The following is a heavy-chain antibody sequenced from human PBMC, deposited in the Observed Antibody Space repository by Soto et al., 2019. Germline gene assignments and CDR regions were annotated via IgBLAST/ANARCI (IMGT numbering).Heavy chain of an antibody. V-gene: IGHV3-23*01. CDR1: GFTFSSCA. D-gene: IGHD6-13*01. Sequence: PGGSLRLSCAASGFTFSSCAMSWVRRAPGRGLEWGSAISGSGGSTYYAASVKSRFTISRDNSENTLYLQMNSLRAEDTAVYYCAKDRYSSSWFLFDYWGQGTLATVSP. CDR2: ISGSGGST. J-gene: IGHJ4*02. CDR3: AKDRYSSSWFLFDY.